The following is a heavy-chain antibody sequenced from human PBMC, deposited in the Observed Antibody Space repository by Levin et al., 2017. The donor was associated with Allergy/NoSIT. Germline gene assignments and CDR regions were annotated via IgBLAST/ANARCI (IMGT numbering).Heavy chain of an antibody. D-gene: IGHD4-23*01. CDR2: ISYDGSNK. Sequence: GGSLRLSCAASGFTFSSYGMHWVRQAPGKGLEWVAVISYDGSNKYYADSVKGRFTISRDNSKNTLYLQMNSLRAEDTAVYYCAKDRGVVTPDCFDYWGQGTLVTVSS. J-gene: IGHJ4*02. CDR3: AKDRGVVTPDCFDY. CDR1: GFTFSSYG. V-gene: IGHV3-30*18.